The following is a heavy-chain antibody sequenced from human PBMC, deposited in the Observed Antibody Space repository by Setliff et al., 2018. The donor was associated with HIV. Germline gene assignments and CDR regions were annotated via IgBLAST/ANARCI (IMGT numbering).Heavy chain of an antibody. CDR3: ARAGGGVTDQAFDI. V-gene: IGHV1-46*01. J-gene: IGHJ3*02. CDR2: IDPNGGAT. D-gene: IGHD2-2*01. CDR1: GYSFTSYF. Sequence: GASVKVSCKAFGYSFTSYFLHWVRQAPGQGLEWLGIIDPNGGATNNAQKLQGRLTVTTDTSTSTLYMELSNLRSDDTAVYYCARAGGGVTDQAFDIWGQGTMVTVSS.